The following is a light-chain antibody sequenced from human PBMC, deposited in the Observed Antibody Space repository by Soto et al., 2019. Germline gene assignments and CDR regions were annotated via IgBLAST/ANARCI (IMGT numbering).Light chain of an antibody. CDR1: NSNIGTNF. J-gene: IGLJ3*02. V-gene: IGLV1-51*01. CDR3: ATWDTRLNAWL. Sequence: KVTISCSGSNSNIGTNFVSWYQQLPGTTPKLLIHGNANRPSGIPDRFSASKSGASATLVIAGLQPGDEATYYRATWDTRLNAWLLGGGTK. CDR2: GNA.